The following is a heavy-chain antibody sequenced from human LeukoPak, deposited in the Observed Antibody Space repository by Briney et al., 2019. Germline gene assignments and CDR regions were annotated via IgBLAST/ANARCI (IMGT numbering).Heavy chain of an antibody. CDR3: ARGGDYAAFDI. V-gene: IGHV3-13*01. J-gene: IGHJ3*02. Sequence: PGGSLRLSCAASGFTFSSYDMHWVRQATGKGLEWVSAIGTAGDTYYPGSVKGRFTISRENAKNSLYLQMNSLRAGDTAVYYCARGGDYAAFDIWGQRTMVTVSS. CDR1: GFTFSSYD. CDR2: IGTAGDT. D-gene: IGHD4-17*01.